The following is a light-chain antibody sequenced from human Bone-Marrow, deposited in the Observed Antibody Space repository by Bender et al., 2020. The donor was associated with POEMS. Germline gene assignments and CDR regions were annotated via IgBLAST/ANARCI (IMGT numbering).Light chain of an antibody. CDR1: SSDVGGFER. CDR3: SSYGSRSRNTWV. J-gene: IGLJ3*02. Sequence: QSALTQPASVSGSPGQSITISCIGTSSDVGGFERVSWYQQHPGKAPQLMIYEVSKRPSGVSNRFSGSKSGNTASLTISGLQEEDEAHYYCSSYGSRSRNTWVFGGGTKVTAL. CDR2: EVS. V-gene: IGLV2-23*02.